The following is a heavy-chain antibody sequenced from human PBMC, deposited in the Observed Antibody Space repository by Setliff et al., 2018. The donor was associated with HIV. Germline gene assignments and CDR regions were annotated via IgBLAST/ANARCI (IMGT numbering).Heavy chain of an antibody. V-gene: IGHV3-21*01. Sequence: GGSLRLSCAISGFTFSSYTMHWVRQAPGKGLEWVSSISSSSNSIYYTDSVKGRFTISSDNAKNSLYLQMNSPRLEDTAVYYYARGQIGYGDYALNWFDPWGQGTLVTVSS. CDR1: GFTFSSYT. CDR3: ARGQIGYGDYALNWFDP. CDR2: ISSSSNSI. D-gene: IGHD4-17*01. J-gene: IGHJ5*02.